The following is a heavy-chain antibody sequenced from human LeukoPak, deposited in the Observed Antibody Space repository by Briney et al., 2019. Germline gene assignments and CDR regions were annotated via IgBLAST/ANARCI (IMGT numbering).Heavy chain of an antibody. CDR2: ISYSGST. Sequence: PSETLSLTCTVSGGSIGSSYWSWIRQPPGKGLEWIGYISYSGSTNYNPSLRGRVTISIDTSKNQFSLKLSSVTAADTAVYFCARDQRDSSGYLNFAYWGQGTLVIVYS. CDR3: ARDQRDSSGYLNFAY. V-gene: IGHV4-59*01. CDR1: GGSIGSSY. D-gene: IGHD3-22*01. J-gene: IGHJ4*02.